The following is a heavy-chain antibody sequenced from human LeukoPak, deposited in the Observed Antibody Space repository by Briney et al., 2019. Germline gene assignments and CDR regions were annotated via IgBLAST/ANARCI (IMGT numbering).Heavy chain of an antibody. CDR1: GYTFTSYY. Sequence: GASVKVSCKASGYTFTSYYMHWVRQAPGQGLEWMGIINPSGGSTSYAQKFQGRVTMTRDTSTSTVYMELSSLRSEDTAVYYCARDKPGICSSTSCSPDYYYGMDVWGQGTTVTVSS. CDR2: INPSGGST. J-gene: IGHJ6*02. V-gene: IGHV1-46*01. CDR3: ARDKPGICSSTSCSPDYYYGMDV. D-gene: IGHD2-2*01.